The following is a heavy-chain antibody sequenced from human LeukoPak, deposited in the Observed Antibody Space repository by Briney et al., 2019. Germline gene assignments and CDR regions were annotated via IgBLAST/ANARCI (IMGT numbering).Heavy chain of an antibody. CDR1: GFTFSNYA. Sequence: GGSLRLSCSASGFTFSNYAMSWVRQAPGKGLEWVSAINDGVGSTYYADSVKGRFTFSRDIFRNTLYLQLNSLRVEDTALYYCARGFVQTGYSSSSYVHWGQGTLVTVSS. V-gene: IGHV3-23*01. CDR3: ARGFVQTGYSSSSYVH. D-gene: IGHD6-13*01. CDR2: INDGVGST. J-gene: IGHJ4*02.